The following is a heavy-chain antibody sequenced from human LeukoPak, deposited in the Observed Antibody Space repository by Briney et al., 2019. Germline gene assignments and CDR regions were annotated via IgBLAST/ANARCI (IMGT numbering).Heavy chain of an antibody. CDR3: ASAPVTNSSSWYSGYYYYGMDV. CDR1: GYTFTSYG. J-gene: IGHJ6*02. Sequence: ASVKVSCKASGYTFTSYGISWVRQAPGQGPEWMGWISAYNGNTNYAQKLQGRVTMTTDTSTSTAYMELRSLRSDDTAVYYCASAPVTNSSSWYSGYYYYGMDVWGQGTTVTVSS. V-gene: IGHV1-18*01. D-gene: IGHD6-13*01. CDR2: ISAYNGNT.